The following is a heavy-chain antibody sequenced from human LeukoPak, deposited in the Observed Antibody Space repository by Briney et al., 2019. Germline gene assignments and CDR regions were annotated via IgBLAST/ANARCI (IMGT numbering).Heavy chain of an antibody. J-gene: IGHJ4*02. V-gene: IGHV3-23*01. D-gene: IGHD1-26*01. CDR2: VSAGGDNT. CDR3: AKDGAQPGYFFDS. Sequence: GGSLRLSCTASRFTLTPYAMTWVRQAPGKGLEWVSTVSAGGDNTNYAESVQGRFTVSRDNVKNKVYMYMDSLRAEDTAVYYCAKDGAQPGYFFDSWGQGTLVTVSS. CDR1: RFTLTPYA.